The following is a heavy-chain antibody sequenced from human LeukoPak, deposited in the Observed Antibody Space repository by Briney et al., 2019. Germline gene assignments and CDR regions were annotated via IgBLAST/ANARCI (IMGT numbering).Heavy chain of an antibody. CDR1: GYTFTSYY. Sequence: ASVKVSCKASGYTFTSYYMHWVRQAPGQGLEWMGIINPSGGSTSYAQKFQGRVTMTRDTSMSTVYMELSSLRSEDTAVYYCARDSRRYDFWSGYFSYWGQGTLVTVSS. V-gene: IGHV1-46*01. CDR2: INPSGGST. CDR3: ARDSRRYDFWSGYFSY. D-gene: IGHD3-3*01. J-gene: IGHJ4*02.